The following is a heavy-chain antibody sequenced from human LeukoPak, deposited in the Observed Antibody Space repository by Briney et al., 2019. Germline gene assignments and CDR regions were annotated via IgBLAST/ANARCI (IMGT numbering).Heavy chain of an antibody. CDR2: ISAYNGNT. D-gene: IGHD3-10*01. J-gene: IGHJ5*02. CDR3: AREGETEYYYGSGSYSYNWFDP. V-gene: IGHV1-18*01. CDR1: GYTFTSYG. Sequence: GASVKVSCKASGYTFTSYGISWVRQAPGQGLEWMGWISAYNGNTNYAQKLQGRVTMTTDTSTSTAYMELRSLRSDDTAVYYCAREGETEYYYGSGSYSYNWFDPWGQGTLVTVSS.